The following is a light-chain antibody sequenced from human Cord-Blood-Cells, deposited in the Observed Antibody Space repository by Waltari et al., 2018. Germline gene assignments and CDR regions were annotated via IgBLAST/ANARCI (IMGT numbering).Light chain of an antibody. CDR2: EVS. CDR3: SSYAVSNNLG. Sequence: QSALTQPPSASGSPGQSVTISCTGTSSDVGGYNYVSWYQQHPGKAPKLMIYEVSKRPSGVPDRFSCSKSGNTASLTVSGLQAEDEADYYCSSYAVSNNLGFGGGTKLTVL. V-gene: IGLV2-8*01. CDR1: SSDVGGYNY. J-gene: IGLJ2*01.